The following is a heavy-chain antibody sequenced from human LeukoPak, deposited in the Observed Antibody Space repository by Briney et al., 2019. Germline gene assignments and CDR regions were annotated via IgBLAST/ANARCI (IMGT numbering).Heavy chain of an antibody. CDR2: IKHDGSEK. D-gene: IGHD3-16*01. Sequence: PGGSLRLSCVVSGFPFDRYWMSWVRQAPGKGLEWVANIKHDGSEKNFVDSVKGRFTISRDNAENSLFLQMNSLRADDTAVYFCARQPIYEAYFDFWGQGTLVTVSS. CDR3: ARQPIYEAYFDF. CDR1: GFPFDRYW. V-gene: IGHV3-7*01. J-gene: IGHJ4*02.